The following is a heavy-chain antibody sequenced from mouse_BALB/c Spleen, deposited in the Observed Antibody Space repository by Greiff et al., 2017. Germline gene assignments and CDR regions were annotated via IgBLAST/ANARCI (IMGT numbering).Heavy chain of an antibody. V-gene: IGHV3-6*02. J-gene: IGHJ4*01. CDR1: GYSITSGYY. CDR3: ARDGTGSYYAMDY. CDR2: ISYDGSN. D-gene: IGHD4-1*01. Sequence: VQLKESGPGLVKPSQSLSLTCSVTGYSITSGYYWNWIRQFPGNKLEWMGYISYDGSNNYNPSLKNRISITRDTSKNQFFLKLNSVTTEDTATYYCARDGTGSYYAMDYWGQGTSGTVSS.